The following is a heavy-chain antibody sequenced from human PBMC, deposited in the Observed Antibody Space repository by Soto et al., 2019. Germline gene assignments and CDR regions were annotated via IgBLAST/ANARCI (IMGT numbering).Heavy chain of an antibody. CDR3: ARGNLWELPGGSLDYYYGMDV. CDR1: GFTFSSYA. D-gene: IGHD1-26*01. Sequence: EVQLLESGGGLVQPGGSLRLSCAASGFTFSSYAMSWVRQAPGKGLEWVSAISGSGGSTYYADSVKGRFTISRDNSKNTLDQQMNSLRAEDKAVYYCARGNLWELPGGSLDYYYGMDVWGQGTTVTVSS. J-gene: IGHJ6*02. V-gene: IGHV3-23*01. CDR2: ISGSGGST.